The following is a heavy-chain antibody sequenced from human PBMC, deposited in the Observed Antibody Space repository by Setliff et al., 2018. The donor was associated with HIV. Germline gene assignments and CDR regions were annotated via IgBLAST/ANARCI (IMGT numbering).Heavy chain of an antibody. J-gene: IGHJ5*02. Sequence: GASVKVSCKVSGYSLTELSMHWVRQAPGKGLEWMGGFDPDDGETVYAQQFQGRVTMTEDTSTDTAYMELTSLRSEDTAMYYCAPVSSGWFDPWGQGTLVTVS. D-gene: IGHD6-25*01. CDR2: FDPDDGET. CDR3: APVSSGWFDP. V-gene: IGHV1-24*01. CDR1: GYSLTELS.